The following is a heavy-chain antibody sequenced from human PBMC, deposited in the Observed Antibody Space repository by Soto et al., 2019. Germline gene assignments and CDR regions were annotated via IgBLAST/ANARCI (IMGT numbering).Heavy chain of an antibody. J-gene: IGHJ5*02. CDR3: ARFTYKSGFNWFDP. CDR2: IYHMGGT. CDR1: GASINSDY. Sequence: SETLSLTCTVSGASINSDYWSWTRQSPGKGLEWIGYIYHMGGTDYNPSLKSRVTISIDKSKNQFSLNLRSVTAADTAVYFCARFTYKSGFNWFDPWGQGTQVTVSS. V-gene: IGHV4-59*03. D-gene: IGHD5-12*01.